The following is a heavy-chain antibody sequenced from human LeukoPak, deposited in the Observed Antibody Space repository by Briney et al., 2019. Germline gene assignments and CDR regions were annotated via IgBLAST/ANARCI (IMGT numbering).Heavy chain of an antibody. J-gene: IGHJ4*02. CDR3: ARDNRDYSTPYYFDF. Sequence: GGSLRLSCEASGFTFSSYWMHWVRQVPGKGLEWVANIKEDGSEKYYVDSVKGRFTISRDNAKNSLFLQMNSLRAEDTAVYFCARDNRDYSTPYYFDFWGQGTLVTVSS. CDR2: IKEDGSEK. CDR1: GFTFSSYW. V-gene: IGHV3-7*01. D-gene: IGHD6-13*01.